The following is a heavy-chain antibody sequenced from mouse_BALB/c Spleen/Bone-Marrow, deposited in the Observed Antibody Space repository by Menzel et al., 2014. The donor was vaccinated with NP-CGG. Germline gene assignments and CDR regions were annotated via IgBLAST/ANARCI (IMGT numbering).Heavy chain of an antibody. V-gene: IGHV1-4*01. CDR2: INPSSGDT. D-gene: IGHD2-2*01. Sequence: QVQLQQSGAELARPGASVKMSCKASGYTFTTYTMHWVKQRPGQGLEWIGYINPSSGDTNYNQKFKDKATLTANTSSSTAYMQLSSLTSEDSAVYFCAKRDIYYGYDGNAMDYWGQGTSVTVSS. CDR3: AKRDIYYGYDGNAMDY. J-gene: IGHJ4*01. CDR1: GYTFTTYT.